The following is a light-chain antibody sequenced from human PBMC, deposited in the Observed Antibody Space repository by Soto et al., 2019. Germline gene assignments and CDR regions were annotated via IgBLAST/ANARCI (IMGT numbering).Light chain of an antibody. CDR3: QHYYSIPFT. CDR2: GAS. J-gene: IGKJ2*01. CDR1: QSVNSN. Sequence: EIMMTQSPVTLSVSPGERATLSCRASQSVNSNLAWYQQKPGQAPRLLIYGASTRDTGIPASFIGNGSGTEFTLTASSLQPVDFAVYYCQHYYSIPFTFGQGTKLEIK. V-gene: IGKV3-15*01.